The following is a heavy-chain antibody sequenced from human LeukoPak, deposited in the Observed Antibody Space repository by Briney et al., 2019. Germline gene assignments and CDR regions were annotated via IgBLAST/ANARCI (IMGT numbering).Heavy chain of an antibody. D-gene: IGHD6-13*01. CDR2: ISAYNGNT. CDR3: ARGRYGSSWYSGAFDI. CDR1: GYTFTSYG. J-gene: IGHJ3*02. V-gene: IGHV1-18*01. Sequence: ASVKDSCKASGYTFTSYGISWVRQAPGQGLEWMGWISAYNGNTNYAQKLQGRVTMTTDTSTSTAYMELRSLRSDDTAVYYCARGRYGSSWYSGAFDIWGQGTMVTVSS.